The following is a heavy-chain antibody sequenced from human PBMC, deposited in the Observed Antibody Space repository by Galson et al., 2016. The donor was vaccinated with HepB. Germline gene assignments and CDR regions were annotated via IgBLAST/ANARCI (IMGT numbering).Heavy chain of an antibody. CDR1: GSPFSRYW. J-gene: IGHJ6*02. D-gene: IGHD3-16*01. CDR2: IRQDESER. CDR3: ARDGGYQSAPSPYGMDV. V-gene: IGHV3-7*03. Sequence: SLRLSCATSGSPFSRYWMTWVRQAPGKGLEWVANIRQDESERYYVDSVKGRFTISRDNAKSTLYLQMNSLRAEDTAVYYCARDGGYQSAPSPYGMDVWGQGTTVTVSS.